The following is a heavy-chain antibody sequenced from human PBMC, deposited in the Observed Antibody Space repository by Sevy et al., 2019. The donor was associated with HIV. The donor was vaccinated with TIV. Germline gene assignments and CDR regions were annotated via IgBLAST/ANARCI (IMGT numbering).Heavy chain of an antibody. CDR3: ARHHLYHWSPRDAFDI. Sequence: SETLSLTCSVSGDSMSTSSYFWAWIRQPPGKGLEWFGAIGYSGSSSYSPSPRGRMTISSDKSRNLFSLRLTSLTAADTAVYYCARHHLYHWSPRDAFDIWGQGTRVTVSS. J-gene: IGHJ3*02. D-gene: IGHD1-20*01. CDR1: GDSMSTSSYF. CDR2: IGYSGSS. V-gene: IGHV4-39*01.